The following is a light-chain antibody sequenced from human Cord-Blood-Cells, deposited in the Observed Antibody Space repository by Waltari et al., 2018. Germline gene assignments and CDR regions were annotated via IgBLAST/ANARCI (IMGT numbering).Light chain of an antibody. Sequence: QSPLTQPASVSGSPGKSITIYCTGTSSDVGSYNLVSWYHQHPGKAPKLMIYEGSKRPSGVSNRVSGSKSGNTASLTISGLQAEDEADYYCCSYAGSSTVVFGGGTKLTVL. CDR1: SSDVGSYNL. CDR2: EGS. V-gene: IGLV2-23*01. J-gene: IGLJ2*01. CDR3: CSYAGSSTVV.